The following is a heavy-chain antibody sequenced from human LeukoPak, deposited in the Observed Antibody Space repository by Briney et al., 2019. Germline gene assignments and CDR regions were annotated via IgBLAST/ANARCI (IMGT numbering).Heavy chain of an antibody. J-gene: IGHJ3*02. D-gene: IGHD3-10*01. CDR2: ISYDGSNK. CDR1: GFTFSSYA. CDR3: ARDPRDGSVESVRYAFDI. Sequence: GGSLRLSCAASGFTFSSYAIHWVRQAPGKGLEWVAVISYDGSNKYYADSVKGRFTISRDNSKNTLYLQMNSLRAEDTAVYYCARDPRDGSVESVRYAFDIWGQGTMVTVSS. V-gene: IGHV3-30-3*01.